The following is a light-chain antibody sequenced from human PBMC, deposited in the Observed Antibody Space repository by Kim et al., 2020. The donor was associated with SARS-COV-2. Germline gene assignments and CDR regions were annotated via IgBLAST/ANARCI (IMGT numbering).Light chain of an antibody. CDR2: GAS. J-gene: IGKJ4*01. CDR3: QQYNNWPPAT. Sequence: EIVMTQSPATLSVSPGERATLSCRASQSVSSNLAWYQQKPGQAPRLLIYGASTRATGIPARFRGSGSGTEFTLTISSLQSEDFAVYYCQQYNNWPPATFGGGTKGDIK. V-gene: IGKV3-15*01. CDR1: QSVSSN.